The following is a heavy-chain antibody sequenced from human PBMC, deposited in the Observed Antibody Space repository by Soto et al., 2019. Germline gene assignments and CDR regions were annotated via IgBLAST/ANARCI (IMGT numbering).Heavy chain of an antibody. CDR1: GGSISSSSYY. D-gene: IGHD5-12*01. V-gene: IGHV4-39*01. CDR2: IYYSGST. CDR3: ARHDDSVATSNFDY. J-gene: IGHJ4*02. Sequence: QLQLQESGPGLVKPSETLSLTCTVSGGSISSSSYYWGWIRQPPGKGLEWIGSIYYSGSTYYNPSLKRRVNISVDTSKNQFSLTLRAATAADTAVYYCARHDDSVATSNFDYWGPGTLVTVSS.